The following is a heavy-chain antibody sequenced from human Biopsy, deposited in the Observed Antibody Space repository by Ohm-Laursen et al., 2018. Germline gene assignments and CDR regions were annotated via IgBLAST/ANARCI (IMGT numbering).Heavy chain of an antibody. CDR3: ARDYGTSGYYYVS. CDR2: IFYRGST. J-gene: IGHJ5*02. CDR1: GGSISNNNYY. Sequence: SETLSLTCPVSGGSISNNNYYWGWIRQPPGKGLEWIGSIFYRGSTHYKPSLKSRVNISVDTSKSQFSLKLNSVTAADTAVYYCARDYGTSGYYYVSWGQGTLVTVSS. D-gene: IGHD3-22*01. V-gene: IGHV4-39*01.